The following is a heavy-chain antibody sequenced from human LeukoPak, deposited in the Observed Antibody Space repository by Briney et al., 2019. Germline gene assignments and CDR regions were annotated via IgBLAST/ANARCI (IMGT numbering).Heavy chain of an antibody. CDR2: ISGSGGST. J-gene: IGHJ5*02. D-gene: IGHD6-19*01. V-gene: IGHV3-23*01. CDR1: GLTFSSYA. CDR3: AKDRDSSGWSPPLNWFDP. Sequence: GGSLRLSCAASGLTFSSYAMSWVRRAPGKGLEWVSAISGSGGSTYYADSVKGRFTISRDNSKNTLYLQTNSLRAEDTAVYYCAKDRDSSGWSPPLNWFDPWGQGTLVTVSS.